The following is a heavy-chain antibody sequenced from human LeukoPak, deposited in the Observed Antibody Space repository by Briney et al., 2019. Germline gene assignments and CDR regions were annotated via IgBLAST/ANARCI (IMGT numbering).Heavy chain of an antibody. CDR2: IYYSGTT. D-gene: IGHD3-16*01. Sequence: SETLSLTCTVSGVSISSYYWSWIRQPPGKGLEWIGRIYYSGTTNYNPSLESRATISVDTSKNEFSLNLSSVTAADTAVYYCARATGGYYYYALDVWGQGTTVTVSS. V-gene: IGHV4-59*01. CDR1: GVSISSYY. CDR3: ARATGGYYYYALDV. J-gene: IGHJ6*02.